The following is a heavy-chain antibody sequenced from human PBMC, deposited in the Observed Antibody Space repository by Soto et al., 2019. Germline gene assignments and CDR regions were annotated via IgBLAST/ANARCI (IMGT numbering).Heavy chain of an antibody. V-gene: IGHV4-34*01. J-gene: IGHJ2*01. Sequence: QVQLQQWGAGLLKPSETLSLSCSVYGTSFSNSYWSWIRQAPGKGLEWLGEINHTGSTNYNPSLKSRVTISVDASKKEFSLNLRSVTAADTAVYYCARVGQLCTDLDLWGRGTLVSVSS. CDR3: ARVGQLCTDLDL. CDR1: GTSFSNSY. CDR2: INHTGST. D-gene: IGHD3-16*01.